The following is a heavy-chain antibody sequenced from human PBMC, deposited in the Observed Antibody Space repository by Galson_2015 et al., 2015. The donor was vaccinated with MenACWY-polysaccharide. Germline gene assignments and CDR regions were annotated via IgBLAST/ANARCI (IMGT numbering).Heavy chain of an antibody. D-gene: IGHD2-2*01. CDR3: ARVRYSTGKYQFDY. J-gene: IGHJ4*02. V-gene: IGHV3-23*01. CDR1: GFTFTSYA. Sequence: SLRLSCAASGFTFTSYAMSWVRQAPGKGLEWVSAIRSSGTNTHYADSVKGRFTISRDNSKNTLSLQMNSLRAEDTAVYYCARVRYSTGKYQFDYWGQGTLVTVSS. CDR2: IRSSGTNT.